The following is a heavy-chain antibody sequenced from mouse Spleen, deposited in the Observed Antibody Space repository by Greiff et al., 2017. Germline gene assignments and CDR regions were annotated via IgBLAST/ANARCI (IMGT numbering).Heavy chain of an antibody. D-gene: IGHD1-1*01. CDR2: INPNNGGT. CDR1: GYTFTDYN. CDR3: ARSDYGHHYFDY. V-gene: IGHV1-18*01. Sequence: VQLQQSGPELVKPGASVKIPCKASGYTFTDYNMDWVKQSHGKSLEWIGDINPNNGGTIYNQKFKGKATLTVDKSSSTAYMELRSLTSEDTAVYYCARSDYGHHYFDYWGQGTTLTVSS. J-gene: IGHJ2*01.